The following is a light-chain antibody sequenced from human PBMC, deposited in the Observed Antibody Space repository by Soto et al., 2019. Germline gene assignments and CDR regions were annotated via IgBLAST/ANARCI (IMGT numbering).Light chain of an antibody. CDR3: QQYKNWPPLT. CDR1: QSVSSN. Sequence: EIVMTQTPATQSVSPGERATLSCRASQSVSSNLAWYQQKPGQAPRLLIYGASIRATGIPARFSGSGSGTEFTLTISSLQSEDFAVYYCQQYKNWPPLTFGGGTKVEIK. V-gene: IGKV3D-15*01. CDR2: GAS. J-gene: IGKJ4*01.